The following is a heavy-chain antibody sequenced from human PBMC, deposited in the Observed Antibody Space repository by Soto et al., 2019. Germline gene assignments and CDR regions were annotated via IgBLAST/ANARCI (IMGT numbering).Heavy chain of an antibody. CDR3: ASQSHYSSGYSFDY. D-gene: IGHD3-22*01. J-gene: IGHJ4*02. CDR2: ISSNGGYT. Sequence: LRLSCAASGFTFSTYSMHWVRQAPGKGLEYVSAISSNGGYTYYASSVKGRFTISRDNSKNTLYLQMDSLRAEDMAVYYCASQSHYSSGYSFDYWGQGTLVTVS. V-gene: IGHV3-64*01. CDR1: GFTFSTYS.